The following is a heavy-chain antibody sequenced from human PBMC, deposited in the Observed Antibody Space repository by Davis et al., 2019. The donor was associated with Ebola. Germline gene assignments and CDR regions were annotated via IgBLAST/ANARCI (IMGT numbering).Heavy chain of an antibody. Sequence: SETLSLTCTVSGGSISSSYWSWIRQPPGKGLEWIGYVYYSGSTNYNPSLKSRVTISVDTSKNQFSLKLSSVTAADTAVYYCARVLHSLYYYGMDVWGKGTTVTVSS. V-gene: IGHV4-59*01. CDR3: ARVLHSLYYYGMDV. CDR2: VYYSGST. D-gene: IGHD2/OR15-2a*01. J-gene: IGHJ6*04. CDR1: GGSISSSY.